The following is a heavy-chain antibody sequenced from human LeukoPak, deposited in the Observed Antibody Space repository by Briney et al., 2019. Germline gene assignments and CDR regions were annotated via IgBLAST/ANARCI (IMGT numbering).Heavy chain of an antibody. D-gene: IGHD2-2*02. Sequence: SETLSLTCTVSGGSISSSSYYWGWIRQPPGKGLEWIGSIYYSGSTYYNPSLKSRVTISVDTSKNQFSLKLSSVTAADTAVYYCASTSPGIVVVPAAIDYWGQGTLVTVSS. CDR2: IYYSGST. CDR3: ASTSPGIVVVPAAIDY. CDR1: GGSISSSSYY. J-gene: IGHJ4*02. V-gene: IGHV4-39*01.